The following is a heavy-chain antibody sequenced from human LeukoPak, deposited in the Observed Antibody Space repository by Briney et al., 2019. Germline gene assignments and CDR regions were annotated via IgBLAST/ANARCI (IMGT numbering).Heavy chain of an antibody. CDR2: INRNGGST. CDR3: ARGGSSWYGNWFDP. J-gene: IGHJ5*02. Sequence: GGSLRLSCAASGFTFDDYDMTWVRQAPGKGLEWVSCINRNGGSTGYADSVKGRFTISRDNAKNSLYLQMNSLRAEDTALYYCARGGSSWYGNWFDPWGQGTLVTVSS. D-gene: IGHD6-13*01. CDR1: GFTFDDYD. V-gene: IGHV3-20*04.